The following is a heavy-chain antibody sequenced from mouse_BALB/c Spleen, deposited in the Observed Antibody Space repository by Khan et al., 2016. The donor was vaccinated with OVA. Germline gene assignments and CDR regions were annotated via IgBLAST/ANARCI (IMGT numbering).Heavy chain of an antibody. CDR1: GYTFTDFN. CDR2: IFPNDGGT. Sequence: VQLQQSGPELVKPGASVRISCKTSGYTFTDFNLDWVKQSHGKSLEWIGYIFPNDGGTGYNQKFKTKATLTVDSSSSTAYMELRSLTSEDSAVYYCARPGYGSFAYWGQGTLITVSA. CDR3: ARPGYGSFAY. D-gene: IGHD1-2*01. J-gene: IGHJ3*01. V-gene: IGHV1S29*02.